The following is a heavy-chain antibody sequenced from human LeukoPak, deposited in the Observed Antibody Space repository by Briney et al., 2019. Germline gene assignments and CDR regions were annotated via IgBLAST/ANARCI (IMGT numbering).Heavy chain of an antibody. J-gene: IGHJ5*02. Sequence: GRSLRLSRAASGFTSSSYAMHWGRQAPRKGQESVADISYEGSNKYYADTVKGRFTISRDNSKNTPYLQMNSLRAEDTAVYYCARGKLEGMATPGYWFDPWGQGTLVTVSS. CDR2: ISYEGSNK. D-gene: IGHD5-24*01. CDR1: GFTSSSYA. CDR3: ARGKLEGMATPGYWFDP. V-gene: IGHV3-30-3*01.